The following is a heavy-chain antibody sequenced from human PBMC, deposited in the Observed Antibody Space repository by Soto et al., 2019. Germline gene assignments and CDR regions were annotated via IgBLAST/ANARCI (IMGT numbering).Heavy chain of an antibody. V-gene: IGHV3-30*18. CDR3: AKDFGDIVVVPALIL. CDR1: GFTFSSYG. D-gene: IGHD2-2*01. Sequence: GGSLRLSCAASGFTFSSYGMHWVRQAPGKGLEWVAVISYDGSNKYYVDSVKGRFTISRDNSKNTLYLQMNSLRAEDTAVYYCAKDFGDIVVVPALILWGQGTLVTVSS. CDR2: ISYDGSNK. J-gene: IGHJ4*02.